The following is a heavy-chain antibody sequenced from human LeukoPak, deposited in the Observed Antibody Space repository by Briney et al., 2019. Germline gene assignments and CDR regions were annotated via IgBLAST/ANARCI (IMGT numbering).Heavy chain of an antibody. CDR3: AKRGESGSSKRPPDY. Sequence: PGRSLRLSCAASGFTFSSYGMHWVRQAPGKGLEWVAVISSDGSNNYYADSVKGRFTISRDNSKNMLYLQMNSLRAEDTAVYYCAKRGESGSSKRPPDYWGQGTLVTVSS. CDR1: GFTFSSYG. D-gene: IGHD1-26*01. CDR2: ISSDGSNN. V-gene: IGHV3-30*18. J-gene: IGHJ4*02.